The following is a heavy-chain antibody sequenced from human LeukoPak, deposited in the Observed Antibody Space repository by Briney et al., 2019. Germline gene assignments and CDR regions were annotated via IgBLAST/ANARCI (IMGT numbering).Heavy chain of an antibody. J-gene: IGHJ4*02. V-gene: IGHV1-2*02. Sequence: ATVKISCKASGYTFTGYYMHWVRQAPGQGLEWMGWINPNTGGTNYAQKFQGRVTMTSDTSISTAYMELSSLKSDDTAMYYCARAPMIVVVFPPRLDFWGQGTLVTVSS. CDR3: ARAPMIVVVFPPRLDF. D-gene: IGHD3-22*01. CDR2: INPNTGGT. CDR1: GYTFTGYY.